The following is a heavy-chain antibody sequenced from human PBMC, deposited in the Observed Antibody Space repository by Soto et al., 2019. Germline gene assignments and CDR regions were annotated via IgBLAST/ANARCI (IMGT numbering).Heavy chain of an antibody. J-gene: IGHJ4*02. CDR3: AKQDFPSGYSYGYFDY. Sequence: HPGGSLRLSCAASGFTFSSYGMHWVRQAPGKGLEWVAVISYDGSNKYYADSVKGRFTISRDNSKNTLYLQMNSLRAEDTAVYYCAKQDFPSGYSYGYFDYWGQGTLVTVSS. V-gene: IGHV3-30*18. D-gene: IGHD5-18*01. CDR1: GFTFSSYG. CDR2: ISYDGSNK.